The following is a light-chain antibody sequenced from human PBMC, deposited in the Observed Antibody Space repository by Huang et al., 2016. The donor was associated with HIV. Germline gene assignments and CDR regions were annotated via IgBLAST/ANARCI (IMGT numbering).Light chain of an antibody. CDR3: QQYQSIPWT. CDR1: QGIGNS. Sequence: DIQMTQSPSSLSASVGDRVTITCRAGQGIGNSLAWYQQKPEKPPRLLLYATSRLESGVPSRFRGSGSGTHYTLTITTLQPEDIASYYCQQYQSIPWTFGQGTKVEIK. J-gene: IGKJ1*01. V-gene: IGKV1-NL1*01. CDR2: ATS.